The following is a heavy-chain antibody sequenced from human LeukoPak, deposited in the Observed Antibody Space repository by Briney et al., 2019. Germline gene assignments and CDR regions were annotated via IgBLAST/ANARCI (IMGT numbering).Heavy chain of an antibody. D-gene: IGHD2-2*01. J-gene: IGHJ6*04. CDR1: GGSFSGYY. CDR3: ARRFGGYCSSTNCYYYGMDV. V-gene: IGHV4-34*01. CDR2: INHSGST. Sequence: SETLSLTCAVYGGSFSGYYWSWIRQPPGKGLEWIGEINHSGSTNYNPSLKSRVTISVDTSKNQFSLKLSSVTAADTAVYYCARRFGGYCSSTNCYYYGMDVWGKGTTVTVSS.